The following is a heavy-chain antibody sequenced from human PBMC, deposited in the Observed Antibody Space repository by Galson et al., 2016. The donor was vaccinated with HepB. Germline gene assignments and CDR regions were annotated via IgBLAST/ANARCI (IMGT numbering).Heavy chain of an antibody. V-gene: IGHV1-69*06. D-gene: IGHD5-18*01. Sequence: VRQAPGQGLEWMGGIIPIFGTVNYAQKFQGRVTISGHTSKNQVSLNLTPVTAADTAVYYCASSYGDYDYAMDVWGQRTTVTVSS. CDR3: ASSYGDYDYAMDV. J-gene: IGHJ6*02. CDR2: IIPIFGTV.